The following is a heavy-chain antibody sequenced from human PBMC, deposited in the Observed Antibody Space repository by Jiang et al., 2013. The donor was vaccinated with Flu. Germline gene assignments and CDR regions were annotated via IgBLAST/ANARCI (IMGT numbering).Heavy chain of an antibody. CDR3: AKVEWFGDSYYFDY. CDR1: GFTFDDYA. J-gene: IGHJ4*02. D-gene: IGHD3-10*01. Sequence: QLVESGGGVVQPGRSLRLVCAASGFTFDDYAMHWVRQAPGKGLEWVSSVSWNGGNKEYADSVKGRFTISRDNAKNSLYLQMNSLRAEDTALYYCAKVEWFGDSYYFDYWGQGTLVTVSS. V-gene: IGHV3-9*01. CDR2: VSWNGGNK.